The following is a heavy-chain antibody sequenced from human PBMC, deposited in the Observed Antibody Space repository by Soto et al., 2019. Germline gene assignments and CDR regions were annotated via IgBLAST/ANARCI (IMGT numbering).Heavy chain of an antibody. CDR3: AAPSRYFSY. Sequence: GGSLRLSCAAAGFTFSSQAMSWVRQAPGKGLEWVSTISRNSDNTYYAASVKGRFSISRDNSKNTLLLQMSSLGAEDTAVYYCAAPSRYFSYWGQGTLVTVSS. CDR2: ISRNSDNT. J-gene: IGHJ4*02. CDR1: GFTFSSQA. D-gene: IGHD1-26*01. V-gene: IGHV3-23*01.